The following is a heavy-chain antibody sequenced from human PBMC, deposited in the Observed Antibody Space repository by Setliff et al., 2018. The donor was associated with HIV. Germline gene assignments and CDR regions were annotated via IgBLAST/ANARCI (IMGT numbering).Heavy chain of an antibody. J-gene: IGHJ5*02. D-gene: IGHD3-10*01. V-gene: IGHV4-4*07. CDR2: IYDSGAT. CDR1: GGSFNNYH. CDR3: ARDRHYYGSGSYGP. Sequence: PSETLSLTCTVSGGSFNNYHWSWIRQPAGKGLEWIGRIYDSGATNYKPSLKSQVTMSIDKSNNQFSLYLTSVTAADTAIYYCARDRHYYGSGSYGPWGQGILGTSPQ.